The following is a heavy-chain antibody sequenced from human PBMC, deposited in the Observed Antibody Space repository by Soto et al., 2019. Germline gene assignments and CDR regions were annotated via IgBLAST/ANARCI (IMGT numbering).Heavy chain of an antibody. CDR1: WDSVPPNTAV. CDR3: ARDPNYGGRPTSLDP. V-gene: IGHV6-1*01. Sequence: SQTVAVTCPTYWDSVPPNTAVWNWIRQSVSTGLEWLGRTYYRSEWYSDYAVSVKSRITINPDTSKNQFSLQLNSVTPEDTPLHHCARDPNYGGRPTSLDPWAQGIMVTAS. CDR2: TYYRSEWYS. D-gene: IGHD4-17*01. J-gene: IGHJ5*02.